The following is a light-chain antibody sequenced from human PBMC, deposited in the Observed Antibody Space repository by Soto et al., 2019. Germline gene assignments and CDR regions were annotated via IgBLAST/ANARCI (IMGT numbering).Light chain of an antibody. CDR3: QQYNNWLRT. CDR2: GAS. V-gene: IGKV3-15*01. CDR1: QSVSRN. J-gene: IGKJ1*01. Sequence: EIVMTQSPATLSVSPGVRATLSCRARQSVSRNLAWYQQKPGQAPRLLIYGASTRATGIPARFSGSGSGTEFTLTISSLQSEDCAVYYCQQYNNWLRTFGQGTKVEIK.